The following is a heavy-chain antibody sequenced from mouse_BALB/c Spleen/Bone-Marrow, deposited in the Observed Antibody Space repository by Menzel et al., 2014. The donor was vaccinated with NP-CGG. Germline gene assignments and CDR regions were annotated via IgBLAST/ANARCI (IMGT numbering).Heavy chain of an antibody. V-gene: IGHV4-1*02. Sequence: EVKLMESGGGLVQPGGSLKLSCAASGFDFSRYWMSWVRQAPGKGLEWIGEINPDSNTINYTPSLKDKFIISRDNAKNTLYLQMSKVRSEDTVLYYCARLGYYGSIVYWGLGTLVTVSA. CDR2: INPDSNTI. CDR3: ARLGYYGSIVY. D-gene: IGHD1-2*01. J-gene: IGHJ3*01. CDR1: GFDFSRYW.